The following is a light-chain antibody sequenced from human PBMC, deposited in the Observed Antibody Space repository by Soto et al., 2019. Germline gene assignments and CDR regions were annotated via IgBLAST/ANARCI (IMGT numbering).Light chain of an antibody. CDR1: QSVSSN. J-gene: IGKJ4*01. Sequence: EIVMTQSPATLSVSPGERATLSCRASQSVSSNLAWYQQKPGQAPRLLIYGASTRVTGIPARFSGSGSGTEFTLTISSLQSEDFAVYYCQQYNNWPLLTFGGRTKVEIK. CDR3: QQYNNWPLLT. V-gene: IGKV3-15*01. CDR2: GAS.